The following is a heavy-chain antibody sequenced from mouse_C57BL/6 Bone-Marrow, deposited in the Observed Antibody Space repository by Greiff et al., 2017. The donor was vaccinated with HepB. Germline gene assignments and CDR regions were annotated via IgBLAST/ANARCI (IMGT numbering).Heavy chain of an antibody. V-gene: IGHV1-62-3*01. CDR3: ARGATLVATDWYFDV. D-gene: IGHD1-1*01. Sequence: VQLQQPGAELVKPGASVKLSSTASGYTFTSYWMHWVKQRPGRGLEWIGRIDPNSGGTKYNEKFKSKATLTVDKPSSTAYMQLSSLTSEDSAVYYWARGATLVATDWYFDVWGTGTTVTVSS. CDR1: GYTFTSYW. CDR2: IDPNSGGT. J-gene: IGHJ1*03.